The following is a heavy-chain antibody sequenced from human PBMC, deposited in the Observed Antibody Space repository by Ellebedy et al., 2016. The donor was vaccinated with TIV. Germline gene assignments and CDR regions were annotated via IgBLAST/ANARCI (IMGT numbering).Heavy chain of an antibody. D-gene: IGHD3-3*01. V-gene: IGHV1-18*04. CDR2: ISAYNGNT. CDR3: ARVPLRFLEWVFMDV. J-gene: IGHJ6*02. Sequence: ASVKVSCKASGYTFTSYSMRWVRQAPGQGLEWMGWISAYNGNTNYTQRLQGRVTMTTDTSTSTAYMELRSLRSDDTAVYYCARVPLRFLEWVFMDVWGQGTTVSVSS. CDR1: GYTFTSYS.